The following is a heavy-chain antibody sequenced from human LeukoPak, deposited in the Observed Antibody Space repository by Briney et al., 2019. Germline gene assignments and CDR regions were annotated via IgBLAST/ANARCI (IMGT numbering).Heavy chain of an antibody. Sequence: SETLSLTCTVSGGSISSYYWSWIRQPAGKGLEWIGHIYTSGSTKYNPSLKSRVTISADTSKNQFSLKLSSVTAADTAVYYCARDFVIAATTEYFQYWGQGTLVTVSS. D-gene: IGHD6-13*01. CDR1: GGSISSYY. CDR3: ARDFVIAATTEYFQY. V-gene: IGHV4-4*07. CDR2: IYTSGST. J-gene: IGHJ1*01.